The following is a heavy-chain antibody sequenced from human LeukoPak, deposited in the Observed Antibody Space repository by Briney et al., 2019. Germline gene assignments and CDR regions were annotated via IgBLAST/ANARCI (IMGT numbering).Heavy chain of an antibody. D-gene: IGHD2-15*01. CDR2: IYWNDDK. CDR3: AHTRGSTYCSGGSCYFDYYYGMDV. CDR1: GFSLSTSGVG. V-gene: IGHV2-5*01. J-gene: IGHJ6*02. Sequence: SGPTLVKPTQTLTLTCTFPGFSLSTSGVGVGWIRQPPGKALEWLALIYWNDDKRYSPSLKSRLTITKDTSKNQVVLTMTNMDPVDTATYYCAHTRGSTYCSGGSCYFDYYYGMDVWGQGTTVTVSS.